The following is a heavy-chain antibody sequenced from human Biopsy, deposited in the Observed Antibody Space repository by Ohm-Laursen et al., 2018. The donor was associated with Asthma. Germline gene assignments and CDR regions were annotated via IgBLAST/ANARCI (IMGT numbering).Heavy chain of an antibody. Sequence: SLRLSCSASGFTFSNYGMHWVRQVAGKGLDWVAVVTYDGISQYYAESVKGRFTISRDNSRNTPNLQMNSVRPDDTAVYFCARERAGVLGSYNGMDVWGPGTTVSVSS. V-gene: IGHV3-30*03. D-gene: IGHD2-8*01. CDR2: VTYDGISQ. CDR3: ARERAGVLGSYNGMDV. CDR1: GFTFSNYG. J-gene: IGHJ6*02.